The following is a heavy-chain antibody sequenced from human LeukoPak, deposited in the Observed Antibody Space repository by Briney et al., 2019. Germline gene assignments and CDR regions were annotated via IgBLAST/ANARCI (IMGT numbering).Heavy chain of an antibody. CDR1: GFIFGSNW. CDR2: IDQGGSYT. CDR3: ARDRGTRTSDY. D-gene: IGHD1-1*01. Sequence: PGGSLRLSCTASGFIFGSNWMSWVRQAPGKGLEWVANIDQGGSYTSYVESVKGRFTISRDNAKNSLYLEMNSLRGDDTAVYYCARDRGTRTSDYWGQGTLVSVAS. J-gene: IGHJ4*02. V-gene: IGHV3-7*04.